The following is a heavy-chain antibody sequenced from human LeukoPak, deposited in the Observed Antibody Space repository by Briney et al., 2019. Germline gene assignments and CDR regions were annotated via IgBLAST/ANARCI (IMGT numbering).Heavy chain of an antibody. CDR3: VRPAYDSSGYYDPDDAFDI. CDR1: GGSISSSSYY. J-gene: IGHJ3*02. CDR2: IYYSGST. D-gene: IGHD3-22*01. V-gene: IGHV4-39*01. Sequence: SETLSLTCTVSGGSISSSSYYWGWIRQPPGKGLEWIGSIYYSGSTYYNPSLKSRVTISVDTSKNQFSLKLSSVTAADTAVYYCVRPAYDSSGYYDPDDAFDIWGQGTMVTVSS.